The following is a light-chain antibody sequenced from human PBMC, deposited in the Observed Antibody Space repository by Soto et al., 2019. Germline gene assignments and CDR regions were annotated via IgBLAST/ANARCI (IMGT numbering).Light chain of an antibody. CDR2: EVS. CDR1: SSDVGGYNY. V-gene: IGLV2-14*01. J-gene: IGLJ1*01. CDR3: SSYTSSRTPA. Sequence: QSALTQPASVSGSPGQSITISCTGTSSDVGGYNYVSWYQQHPGKAPKLMIYEVSNRPSGVSNRFSGSKSGNTASLTISGLQAEDEDDYYCSSYTSSRTPAFGTGTKLTVL.